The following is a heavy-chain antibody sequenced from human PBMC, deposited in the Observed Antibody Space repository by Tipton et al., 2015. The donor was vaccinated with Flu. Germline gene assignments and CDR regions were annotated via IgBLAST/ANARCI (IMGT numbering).Heavy chain of an antibody. V-gene: IGHV4-59*08. CDR1: GGSITSYY. CDR3: ARRKTVTTRLTYFDY. CDR2: IYYSGST. J-gene: IGHJ4*02. Sequence: TLSLTCTVSGGSITSYYRSWIRQPPGKGLEWIGYIYYSGSTNYNPSLKSRVTIAVDTSKNQFSLKLSAVTAADTAVYYCARRKTVTTRLTYFDYWGQGTLVTVSS. D-gene: IGHD4-17*01.